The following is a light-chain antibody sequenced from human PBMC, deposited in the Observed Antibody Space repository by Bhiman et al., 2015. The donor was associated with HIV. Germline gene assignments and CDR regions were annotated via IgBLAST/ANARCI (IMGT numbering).Light chain of an antibody. CDR3: SSYTGSGAV. CDR1: RSDIGSYHL. Sequence: QSALTQTASVSGSPGQSITISCTGTRSDIGSYHLVSWYQQYPGIAPTLLIYEVDKRPSGVSSRFSGSKSGNTASLTISGLQAEDEADYYCSSYTGSGAVFGGGTRLTVL. V-gene: IGLV2-23*02. CDR2: EVD. J-gene: IGLJ3*02.